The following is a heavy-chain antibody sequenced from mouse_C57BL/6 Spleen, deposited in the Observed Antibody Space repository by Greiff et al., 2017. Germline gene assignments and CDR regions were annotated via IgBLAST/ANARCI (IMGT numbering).Heavy chain of an antibody. J-gene: IGHJ3*01. CDR1: GFTFSDYG. V-gene: IGHV5-17*01. CDR3: ASYYGSSYELGPFAY. CDR2: ISSGSSTI. D-gene: IGHD1-1*01. Sequence: EVHLVESGGGLVKPGGSLKLSCAASGFTFSDYGMHWVRQAPEKGLEWVAYISSGSSTIYYADTVKGRFTISRDNAKNTLFLQMTSLRSEDTAMYYCASYYGSSYELGPFAYWGQGTLVTVSA.